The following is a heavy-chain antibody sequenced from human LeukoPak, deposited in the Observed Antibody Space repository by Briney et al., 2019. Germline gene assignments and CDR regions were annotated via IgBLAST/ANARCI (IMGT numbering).Heavy chain of an antibody. CDR1: GIILSSYW. D-gene: IGHD1-26*01. Sequence: PGGSLRLSCAASGIILSSYWISWVRQAPGKGLEWVSGINWNGGSTGYADSVKGRFTISRDNAKNSLYLQMNSLRAEDTALYYCARVSGGSYSPVWGQGTLVTVSS. V-gene: IGHV3-20*04. CDR2: INWNGGST. CDR3: ARVSGGSYSPV. J-gene: IGHJ4*02.